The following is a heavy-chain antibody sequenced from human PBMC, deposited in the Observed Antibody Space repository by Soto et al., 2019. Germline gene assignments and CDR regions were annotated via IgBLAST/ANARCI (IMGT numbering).Heavy chain of an antibody. Sequence: SGPTLVNPTQTLTLTCTFSGFSLTNTGAGVGWFRQPPGKALEWLALIYWDDEKRYNPSLQSSLTITKDTFNNQVVLTMTAMDCVDTATYFCAPRIPGAPRRNKNFFDPCRQGILVTVSS. J-gene: IGHJ5*02. D-gene: IGHD6-13*01. CDR1: GFSLTNTGAG. CDR2: IYWDDEK. V-gene: IGHV2-5*02. CDR3: APRIPGAPRRNKNFFDP.